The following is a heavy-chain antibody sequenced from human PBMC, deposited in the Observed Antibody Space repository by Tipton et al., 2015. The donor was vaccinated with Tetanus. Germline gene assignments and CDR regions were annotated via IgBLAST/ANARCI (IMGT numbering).Heavy chain of an antibody. V-gene: IGHV1-69*06. CDR3: ARGGDYYDSSGYQNLNY. CDR2: IIPIFGTA. D-gene: IGHD3-22*01. CDR1: GGTFSSYA. J-gene: IGHJ4*02. Sequence: QLVQSGAEVKKPGSSVKVSCKASGGTFSSYAISWVRQAPGQGLEWMGGIIPIFGTANYAQKFQGRVTITADKSTSTAYMELSSLRSEDTAVYYCARGGDYYDSSGYQNLNYWGRGTLVTVSS.